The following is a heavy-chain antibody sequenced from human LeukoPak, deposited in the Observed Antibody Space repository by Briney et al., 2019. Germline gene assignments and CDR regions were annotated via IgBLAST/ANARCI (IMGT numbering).Heavy chain of an antibody. CDR1: GYTFTGYY. V-gene: IGHV1-2*06. Sequence: ASVKVSCKASGYTFTGYYMHWVRQAPGQGLEWMGRINPNSGGTNYAQKFQGRVTMTRDTSISTAYMELSSLRSEDTAVYYCARDRRDIVVVPAATVSGYYYYYYMDVWGKGTTVTVSS. D-gene: IGHD2-2*01. CDR3: ARDRRDIVVVPAATVSGYYYYYYMDV. J-gene: IGHJ6*03. CDR2: INPNSGGT.